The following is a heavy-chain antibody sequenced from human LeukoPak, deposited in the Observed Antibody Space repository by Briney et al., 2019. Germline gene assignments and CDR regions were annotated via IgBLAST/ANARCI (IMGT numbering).Heavy chain of an antibody. J-gene: IGHJ4*02. CDR2: IYYSGST. CDR3: ARSLGYNSSWYTGFGDFDY. V-gene: IGHV4-39*01. CDR1: GGSISSSSYF. Sequence: SETLSLTCTVSGGSISSSSYFWGWIRQPPGKGLEWIGNIYYSGSTYDNPSLKSRVTISADTSKNQFSLKLSSVTAADTAVYYCARSLGYNSSWYTGFGDFDYWGRGSRVTVSA. D-gene: IGHD6-13*01.